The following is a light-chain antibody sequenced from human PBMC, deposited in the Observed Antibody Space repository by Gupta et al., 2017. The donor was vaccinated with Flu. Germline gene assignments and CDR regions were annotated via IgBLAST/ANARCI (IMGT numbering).Light chain of an antibody. V-gene: IGLV3-1*01. J-gene: IGLJ3*02. Sequence: SYELTQSPSVSVSPGQTPSITCSGDTLGNKYAVWYQQKPGQSPVLLIHQDTQRPSGIPERFSGSKSGNTATLTISGTQAMDEADYYCQAWDSSTVWVFGGGTKLTVL. CDR1: TLGNKY. CDR3: QAWDSSTVWV. CDR2: QDT.